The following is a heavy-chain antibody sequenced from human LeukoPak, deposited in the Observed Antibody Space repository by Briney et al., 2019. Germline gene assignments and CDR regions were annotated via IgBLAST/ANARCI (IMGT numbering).Heavy chain of an antibody. D-gene: IGHD5-12*01. CDR1: GGSISSSSYY. J-gene: IGHJ4*02. V-gene: IGHV4-39*07. CDR2: IYYSGST. Sequence: VKPSETLSLTCTVSGGSISSSSYYWGWIRQPPGKGLEWIGSIYYSGSTYYNPSLKSRVTISVDTSKNQFSLKLSSVTAADTAVYYCARAGKSGYDYLDYWGQGTLVTVSS. CDR3: ARAGKSGYDYLDY.